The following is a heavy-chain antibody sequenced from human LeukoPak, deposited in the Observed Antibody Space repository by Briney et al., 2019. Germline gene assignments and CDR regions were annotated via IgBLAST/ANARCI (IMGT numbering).Heavy chain of an antibody. CDR2: MNPNSGNT. CDR3: ARVPRREARFSFDP. CDR1: GYTFTSYD. J-gene: IGHJ5*02. Sequence: ASVKVSCKASGYTFTSYDINWVRQATGQGLEWMGWMNPNSGNTGYAQKFQGRVTMTRNTSISTAYMELSSLRSDDTAVYYCARVPRREARFSFDPWGKGTRVTVPS. V-gene: IGHV1-8*01. D-gene: IGHD5-24*01.